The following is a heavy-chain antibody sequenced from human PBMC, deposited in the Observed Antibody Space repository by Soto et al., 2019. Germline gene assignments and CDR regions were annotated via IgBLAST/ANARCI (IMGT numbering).Heavy chain of an antibody. J-gene: IGHJ6*02. CDR3: ARIPRSGYGDYYYGMDV. CDR2: IFSNDEK. V-gene: IGHV2-26*01. Sequence: QVTLKESGPVLVKPTETLTLTCTVSGFSLSNARMGVSWIRQPPGKALEWLAHIFSNDEKSYSTSLKSRLTLAKDTSKSQVVLTMTNMDPVDTATYYCARIPRSGYGDYYYGMDVWGQGTTVTVSS. D-gene: IGHD5-12*01. CDR1: GFSLSNARMG.